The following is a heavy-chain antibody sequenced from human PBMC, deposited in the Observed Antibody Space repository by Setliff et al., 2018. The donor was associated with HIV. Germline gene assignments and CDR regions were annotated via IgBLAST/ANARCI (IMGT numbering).Heavy chain of an antibody. V-gene: IGHV3-7*01. CDR3: ARVYDSSGYSLSIPGY. CDR1: GFTFSSYW. D-gene: IGHD3-22*01. Sequence: GGSLRLSCAASGFTFSSYWMSWVRQAPGKGLEWVANIKQDGSEKYYVDSVKGRFTISRDNAKNSLYLQMDSLRAEDTAVYYCARVYDSSGYSLSIPGYWGQGTLVTVSS. J-gene: IGHJ4*01. CDR2: IKQDGSEK.